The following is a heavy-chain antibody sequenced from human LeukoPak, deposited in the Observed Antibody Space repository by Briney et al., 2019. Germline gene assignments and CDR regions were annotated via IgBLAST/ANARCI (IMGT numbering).Heavy chain of an antibody. CDR3: AYDFWSGPSDY. D-gene: IGHD3-3*01. CDR2: ISSSSSYI. J-gene: IGHJ4*02. V-gene: IGHV3-21*01. Sequence: GGSLRLSCAASGFTFSSYSMNWDRQAPGKGLEWVSSISSSSSYIYYADSVKGRFTISRDNAKNSLYLQMNSLRAEDTAVYYCAYDFWSGPSDYWGQGTLVTVSS. CDR1: GFTFSSYS.